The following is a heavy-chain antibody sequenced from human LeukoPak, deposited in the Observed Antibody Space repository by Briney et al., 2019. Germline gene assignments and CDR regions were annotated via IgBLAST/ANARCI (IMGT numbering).Heavy chain of an antibody. CDR2: ISGSGNST. CDR3: AKGPRVPAADYYFAY. D-gene: IGHD2-2*01. V-gene: IGHV3-23*01. J-gene: IGHJ4*02. CDR1: GFTFSTYA. Sequence: GGSLRLSCAASGFTFSTYAMTWVRQAPGKGLDWVSAISGSGNSTYFADSVKGRFTISRDNSKNTLYLQMNSLIAEDTAVYYCAKGPRVPAADYYFAYWGQGTLVTVSS.